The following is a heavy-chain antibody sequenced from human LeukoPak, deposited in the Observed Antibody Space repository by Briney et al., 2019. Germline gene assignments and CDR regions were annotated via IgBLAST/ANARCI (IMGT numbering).Heavy chain of an antibody. CDR2: ISGSGGST. J-gene: IGHJ3*02. CDR1: GFTFSSYA. D-gene: IGHD5-18*01. V-gene: IGHV3-23*01. CDR3: AKDTPDTAMVPDAFDI. Sequence: PGGSLRLSCAASGFTFSSYATSWVRQAPGKGLEWVSAISGSGGSTYYADSVKGRLTISRDNSKNTLYLQMNSLRAEDTAVYYCAKDTPDTAMVPDAFDIWGQGTMVTVSS.